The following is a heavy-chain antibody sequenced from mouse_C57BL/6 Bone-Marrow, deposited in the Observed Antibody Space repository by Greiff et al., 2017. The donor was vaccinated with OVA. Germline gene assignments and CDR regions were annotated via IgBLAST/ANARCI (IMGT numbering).Heavy chain of an antibody. CDR1: GYAFSSYW. D-gene: IGHD2-3*01. V-gene: IGHV1-82*01. J-gene: IGHJ3*01. Sequence: QVQLQQSGPELVKPGASVKISCKASGYAFSSYWMNWVKQRPGKGLEWIGRIYPGDGDTNYNGKFKGKATLTADKSSSTAYMQLISLTSEDSAVYFGERSGDGYLSWFAYWGQGTLVTVSA. CDR2: IYPGDGDT. CDR3: ERSGDGYLSWFAY.